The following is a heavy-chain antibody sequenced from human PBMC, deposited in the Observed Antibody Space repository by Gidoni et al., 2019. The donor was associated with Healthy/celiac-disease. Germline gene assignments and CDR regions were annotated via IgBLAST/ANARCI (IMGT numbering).Heavy chain of an antibody. D-gene: IGHD6-13*01. CDR3: ARHSPARYSSSWFSDYYGMDV. J-gene: IGHJ6*02. Sequence: QVQLQESGPVLVKPSETLSLTGTVSGGSISSYYWNWIQQPPGKGLEGIGYIYYSGSTNYNPSLKSRVTISVDTPNNQFSLKLSSVTAADTAVYYCARHSPARYSSSWFSDYYGMDVWGQGTTVTVSS. CDR1: GGSISSYY. CDR2: IYYSGST. V-gene: IGHV4-59*08.